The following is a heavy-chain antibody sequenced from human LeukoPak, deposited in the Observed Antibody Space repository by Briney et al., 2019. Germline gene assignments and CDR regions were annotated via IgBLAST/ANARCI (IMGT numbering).Heavy chain of an antibody. Sequence: GGSLRLSCAASGFTFSSCSMNWVRQAPGKGLEWVSSISSSSSYIYYADSVKGRFTISRDNAKNSLYLQMNSLRAEDTAVYYCARAWRPGNIAVATGQLGMDVWGQGTTVTVSS. CDR2: ISSSSSYI. V-gene: IGHV3-21*01. CDR1: GFTFSSCS. J-gene: IGHJ6*02. D-gene: IGHD6-19*01. CDR3: ARAWRPGNIAVATGQLGMDV.